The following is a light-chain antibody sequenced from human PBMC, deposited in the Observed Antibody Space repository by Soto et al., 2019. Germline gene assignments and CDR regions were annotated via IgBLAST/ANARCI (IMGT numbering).Light chain of an antibody. Sequence: QSALTQPASVSGSPGQSITISCTGTSSDVGAYNYVSWYQQHPGKAPKLMIYDVSDRPSGVSNRFSGSKSGNTASLTISGLQGEDEADYYCSSYTSSRSYVFGTGTKVTVL. J-gene: IGLJ1*01. CDR1: SSDVGAYNY. CDR2: DVS. V-gene: IGLV2-14*03. CDR3: SSYTSSRSYV.